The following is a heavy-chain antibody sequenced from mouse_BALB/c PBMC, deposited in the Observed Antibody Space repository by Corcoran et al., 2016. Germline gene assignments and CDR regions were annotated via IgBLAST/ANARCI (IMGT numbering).Heavy chain of an antibody. V-gene: IGHV9-1*02. CDR3: ARSYVSAMDY. D-gene: IGHD1-1*01. CDR2: INTYTGEP. CDR1: GYTFTNYG. Sequence: QIQLVQSGPELKKPGETVKISCKASGYTFTNYGMNWVKQAPGKGLKWMGWINTYTGEPTYADDFKGRFAFSLETSASTAYLQINNLKNEDMATYFCARSYVSAMDYWGQGTSVTVSP. J-gene: IGHJ4*01.